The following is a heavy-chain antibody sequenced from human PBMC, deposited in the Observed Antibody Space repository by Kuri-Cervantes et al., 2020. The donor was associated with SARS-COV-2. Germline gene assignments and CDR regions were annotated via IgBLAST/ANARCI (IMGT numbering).Heavy chain of an antibody. V-gene: IGHV1-24*01. CDR3: ATATPLVGATIWFDP. Sequence: ASVKVSCKVSGYTLTELSMHWVRQAPGKGLEWVGGFDPEDGETIYAQKFQGRVTMTEDTSTDTAYMELSSLRSEDTAVYYCATATPLVGATIWFDPWGQGTLVTVSS. CDR2: FDPEDGET. CDR1: GYTLTELS. J-gene: IGHJ5*02. D-gene: IGHD1-26*01.